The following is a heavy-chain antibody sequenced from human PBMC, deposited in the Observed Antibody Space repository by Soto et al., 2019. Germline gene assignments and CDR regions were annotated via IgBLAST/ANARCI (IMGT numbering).Heavy chain of an antibody. CDR3: AKDWDDFIWGPTGGV. J-gene: IGHJ3*01. Sequence: EVQLLESGGGFVQPGGSLRLSCAASGFIFSSYAMNWVRQAPGKGLEWVAGITRSGDSTYYADSLKGRITISRDNSRNTVYLQMNSLRAEDTAVYYCAKDWDDFIWGPTGGVWGQGTMVTVSS. CDR1: GFIFSSYA. V-gene: IGHV3-23*01. D-gene: IGHD3-16*01. CDR2: ITRSGDST.